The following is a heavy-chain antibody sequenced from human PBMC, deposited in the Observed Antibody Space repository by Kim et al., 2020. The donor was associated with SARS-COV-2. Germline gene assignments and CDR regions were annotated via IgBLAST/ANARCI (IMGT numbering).Heavy chain of an antibody. V-gene: IGHV3-11*05. CDR3: AGVGYDYVWGSYRDYYYVCGMDV. J-gene: IGHJ6*02. Sequence: GGSLRLSCAASGFTFSDYYMSWIRQAPGKGLEWVSYISSSSSYTNYADTVTGRFTISRDNAKNSLYLQMNSLRAEDTAVYYCAGVGYDYVWGSYRDYYYVCGMDVWGQGTTVTVSS. CDR1: GFTFSDYY. D-gene: IGHD3-16*02. CDR2: ISSSSSYT.